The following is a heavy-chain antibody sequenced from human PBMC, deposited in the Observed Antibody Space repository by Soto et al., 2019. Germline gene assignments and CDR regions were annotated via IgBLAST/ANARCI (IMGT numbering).Heavy chain of an antibody. D-gene: IGHD4-17*01. CDR2: IYYSGST. V-gene: IGHV4-39*01. Sequence: SETLSLTCTVSGGSISSSSYYWGWIRQPPGKGLEWIGSIYYSGSTYYNPSLKSRVTISVDTSKNQFSLKLSSVTAADTAVYYCARPGVDYGDEYFQHWGQGTLVTVSS. J-gene: IGHJ1*01. CDR1: GGSISSSSYY. CDR3: ARPGVDYGDEYFQH.